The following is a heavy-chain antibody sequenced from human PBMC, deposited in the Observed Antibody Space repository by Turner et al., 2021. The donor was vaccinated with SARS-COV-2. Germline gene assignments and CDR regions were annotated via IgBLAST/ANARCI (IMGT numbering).Heavy chain of an antibody. V-gene: IGHV1-2*02. Sequence: QVQLVQSGAEVKKHGASVKVACKTSGYTFTDYYMHWVRQDTGQGLEWMGCVNPNSGSTNYAQKFQGRVNITSDTSISTAYMELSRLRSDDTAVYYCARVLLQGIPNFDYWGQGTLVTVSS. J-gene: IGHJ4*02. CDR1: GYTFTDYY. D-gene: IGHD6-13*01. CDR2: VNPNSGST. CDR3: ARVLLQGIPNFDY.